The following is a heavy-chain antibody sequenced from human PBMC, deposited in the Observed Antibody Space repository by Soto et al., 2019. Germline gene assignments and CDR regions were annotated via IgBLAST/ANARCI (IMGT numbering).Heavy chain of an antibody. J-gene: IGHJ6*02. D-gene: IGHD3-10*01. CDR3: AKVSSDRGYYYFAMDV. V-gene: IGHV3-30*18. CDR1: GFIFSSYG. CDR2: ISYDGSDR. Sequence: GGSLRLSCAASGFIFSSYGMHWVRQAQGKGLEWVAVISYDGSDRYYADSVKARFTISRDNSKKTLYLQMNSLRIEDTAVYYCAKVSSDRGYYYFAMDVWGQGTTVTVSS.